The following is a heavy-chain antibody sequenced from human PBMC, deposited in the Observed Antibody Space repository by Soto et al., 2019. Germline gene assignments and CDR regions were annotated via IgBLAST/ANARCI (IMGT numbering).Heavy chain of an antibody. V-gene: IGHV3-30*18. D-gene: IGHD3-10*01. J-gene: IGHJ6*02. Sequence: GGSLRLSCAASGFTFSSYGRHWVRQAPGKGLEWVAVISYDGSNKYYADSVKGRFTISRDNSKNTLYLQMNSLRAEDTAVYYCAKASMVRGLYYGMDVWGQGTTVPVSS. CDR1: GFTFSSYG. CDR3: AKASMVRGLYYGMDV. CDR2: ISYDGSNK.